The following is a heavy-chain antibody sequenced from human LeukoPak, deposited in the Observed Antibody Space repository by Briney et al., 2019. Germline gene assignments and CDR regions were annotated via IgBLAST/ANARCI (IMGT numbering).Heavy chain of an antibody. V-gene: IGHV4-34*01. D-gene: IGHD3/OR15-3a*01. CDR3: ARGGLISLANTPLGAFDI. J-gene: IGHJ3*02. Sequence: SETLSLTCAVYGGSFSGYYWSWIRQPPGKGLEWIGEINHSGSTNYNPSLKSRVTISVDTSKNQFSLQLNSVTPEDTAVYYCARGGLISLANTPLGAFDIWGQGTMVSVSS. CDR1: GGSFSGYY. CDR2: INHSGST.